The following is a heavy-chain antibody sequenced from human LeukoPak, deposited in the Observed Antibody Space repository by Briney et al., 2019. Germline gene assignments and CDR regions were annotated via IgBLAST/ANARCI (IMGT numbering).Heavy chain of an antibody. CDR2: IKSKTDGGTT. V-gene: IGHV3-15*01. J-gene: IGHJ4*02. Sequence: GGSLRLSCAASGFTFSNAWMNWVRQAPGKGLEWVGRIKSKTDGGTTDYAAPVEGRFTISRDDSKNTLYLQMNSLKTEDTAVYYCTTDRTLLWFGEWEYFDYWGQGTLVTVSS. CDR3: TTDRTLLWFGEWEYFDY. CDR1: GFTFSNAW. D-gene: IGHD3-10*01.